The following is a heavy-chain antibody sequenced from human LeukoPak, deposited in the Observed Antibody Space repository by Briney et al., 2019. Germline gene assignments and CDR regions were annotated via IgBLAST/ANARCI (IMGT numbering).Heavy chain of an antibody. V-gene: IGHV4-34*01. CDR1: GGSFSGYY. Sequence: SETLSLTCAVYGGSFSGYYWSWIRQPPGKGLEWIGEINHSGSTNYNPSLKSRVTISVDTSKNQFSLKLSPVTAADTAVYYCARGRRYYYDSSGYLYWDQGTLVTVSS. D-gene: IGHD3-22*01. CDR2: INHSGST. J-gene: IGHJ4*02. CDR3: ARGRRYYYDSSGYLY.